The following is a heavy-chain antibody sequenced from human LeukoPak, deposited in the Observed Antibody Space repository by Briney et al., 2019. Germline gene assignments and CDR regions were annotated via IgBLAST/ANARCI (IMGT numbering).Heavy chain of an antibody. D-gene: IGHD3-10*01. Sequence: RASVKVSCMASGYTFTGYNMHWVRQAPGQGLDWMGWINPNRGGTNSAQKFQGRVTMTRDTSITKTYMELSGLTSHDTAVYYCARLKEYYYDSGSYSWYFDLWGRGTLVTVSS. CDR1: GYTFTGYN. CDR2: INPNRGGT. CDR3: ARLKEYYYDSGSYSWYFDL. J-gene: IGHJ2*01. V-gene: IGHV1-2*02.